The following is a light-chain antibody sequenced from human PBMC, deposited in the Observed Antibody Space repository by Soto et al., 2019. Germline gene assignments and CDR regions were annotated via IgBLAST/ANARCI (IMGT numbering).Light chain of an antibody. V-gene: IGKV3-15*01. CDR1: QSVSSN. Sequence: EIVMTQSPATLSVSPGERATPSCRASQSVSSNLAWYQQKPGQAPRLLIYGASTRATGIPARFSGSGSGTEFTLTISSLQSEDFAVYYCQQYNNWPPVLTFGGGTKVDIK. J-gene: IGKJ4*01. CDR3: QQYNNWPPVLT. CDR2: GAS.